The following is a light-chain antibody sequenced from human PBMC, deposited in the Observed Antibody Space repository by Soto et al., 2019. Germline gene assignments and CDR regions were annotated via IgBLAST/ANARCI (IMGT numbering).Light chain of an antibody. CDR2: GAS. V-gene: IGKV3-15*01. CDR3: QHYGSSPPGIT. Sequence: EIVMTQSPATLSVSPGERATLSCRASQSVSSNLAWYQQKPGPAPRLLLYGASTRATGIPARFSGSGSETDFTLTISSLEPEDFAVYYCQHYGSSPPGITFGQGTRLEIK. J-gene: IGKJ5*01. CDR1: QSVSSN.